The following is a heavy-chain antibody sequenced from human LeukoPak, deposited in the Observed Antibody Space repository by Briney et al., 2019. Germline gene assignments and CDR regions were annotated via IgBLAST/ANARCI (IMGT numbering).Heavy chain of an antibody. V-gene: IGHV3-30-3*01. CDR1: GFTFSSYA. D-gene: IGHD3-3*01. CDR3: ASPYYDFLSGYYCPGGDY. J-gene: IGHJ4*02. CDR2: ISYDGSNK. Sequence: PGRSLRLSCAASGFTFSSYAMHWVRQAPGKGLEWVAVISYDGSNKYYADSAKGRFTISRDNSKNTLYLQMNSLRAEDTAVYYCASPYYDFLSGYYCPGGDYWGQGTLVTVSS.